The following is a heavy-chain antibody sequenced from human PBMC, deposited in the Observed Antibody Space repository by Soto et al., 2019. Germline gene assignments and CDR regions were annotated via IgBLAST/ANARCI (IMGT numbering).Heavy chain of an antibody. CDR1: GGSISSYY. CDR2: IYTSGST. D-gene: IGHD3-22*01. J-gene: IGHJ6*02. CDR3: ARDHPNYYDSSGYPTYYYYGMDV. V-gene: IGHV4-4*07. Sequence: PSETLSLTCTVSGGSISSYYWSWIRQPAGKGLEWIGRIYTSGSTNYNPSLKSRVTMSVDTSKNQFSLKLSSVTAADTAVYYCARDHPNYYDSSGYPTYYYYGMDVWGQGTMVTVSS.